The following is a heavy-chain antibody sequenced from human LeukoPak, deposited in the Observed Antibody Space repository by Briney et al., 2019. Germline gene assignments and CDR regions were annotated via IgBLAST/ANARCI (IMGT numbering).Heavy chain of an antibody. Sequence: GGSLRLSCAASGFTFDDYGMSWVRQAPGKGLEWVSGINWNGGSTGYADSVKGRFTISRDNAKNSLYLQMNSLRAEDTALYYCARAALNWNDAGGNYYMDVWGKGTTVTVSS. D-gene: IGHD1-1*01. CDR1: GFTFDDYG. V-gene: IGHV3-20*04. CDR3: ARAALNWNDAGGNYYMDV. CDR2: INWNGGST. J-gene: IGHJ6*03.